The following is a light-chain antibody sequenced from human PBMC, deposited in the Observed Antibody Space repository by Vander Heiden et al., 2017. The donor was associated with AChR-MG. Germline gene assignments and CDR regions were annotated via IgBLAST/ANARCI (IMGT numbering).Light chain of an antibody. V-gene: IGKV1-39*01. CDR3: QQSDSIPKT. J-gene: IGKJ2*01. CDR1: HSISGY. Sequence: DIQMTQSPSSLSASVGDRVTITCRASHSISGYLNWYQQKPGKAPRLLIYASSSLQSGVPSRFSGSGSGTDFTLTISSLQPEDFATYYCQQSDSIPKTFGQGTKLEIK. CDR2: ASS.